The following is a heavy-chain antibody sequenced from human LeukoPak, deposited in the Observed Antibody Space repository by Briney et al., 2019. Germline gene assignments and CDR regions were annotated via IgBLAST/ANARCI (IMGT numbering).Heavy chain of an antibody. D-gene: IGHD2-2*01. CDR3: ARGLGHSSSTSWSELYYFDY. CDR2: INPNSGGT. Sequence: ASVKVSCKASGYTFTGYYMHWVRQAPGQGLEWMGRINPNSGGTNYAQKFQGRVTMTRDTSISTAYMELSRLRSEDTAVYYCARGLGHSSSTSWSELYYFDYWGQGTLVTVSS. CDR1: GYTFTGYY. V-gene: IGHV1-2*06. J-gene: IGHJ4*02.